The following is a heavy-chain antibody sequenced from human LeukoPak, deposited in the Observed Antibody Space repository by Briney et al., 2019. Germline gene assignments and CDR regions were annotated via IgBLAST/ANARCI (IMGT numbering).Heavy chain of an antibody. CDR2: IFSTGNT. J-gene: IGHJ4*02. D-gene: IGHD2-21*02. V-gene: IGHV4-31*03. CDR1: GDSMSSGGYY. Sequence: SETLSLTCTVSGDSMSSGGYYWSWIRQHPGKGLEWIGYIFSTGNTYYNPSLKSRLTISVYTSKNRFSLQLSFVTAADTAMYYCARTRLRGDPFDDWGQGTLVTVSS. CDR3: ARTRLRGDPFDD.